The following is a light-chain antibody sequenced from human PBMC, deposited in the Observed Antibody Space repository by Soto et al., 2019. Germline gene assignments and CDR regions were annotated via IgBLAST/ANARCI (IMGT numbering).Light chain of an antibody. CDR3: SAWDDSLKGVV. Sequence: QSVLTQPPSASGPPGQRVTISCSGSSSNIGSNTVNWYQQLPGTAPKLLISTDNQRPSGVPDRFSGSKSGTSASLAISGLQSDDEADYYCSAWDDSLKGVVFGGGTKLTVL. J-gene: IGLJ2*01. CDR1: SSNIGSNT. V-gene: IGLV1-44*01. CDR2: TDN.